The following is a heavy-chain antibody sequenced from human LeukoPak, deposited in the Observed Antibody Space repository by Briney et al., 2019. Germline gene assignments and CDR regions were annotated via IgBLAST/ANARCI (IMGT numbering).Heavy chain of an antibody. D-gene: IGHD2-2*02. CDR3: TRNYCSSTSCYTRVTYYFDY. V-gene: IGHV1-18*01. CDR2: ISAYNGNT. Sequence: ASVKVSCKASGYTFTSYGISWVRQAPGQGLEWMGWISAYNGNTNYAQKLQGRFTMTTDTSTSTDYMELRSLRSDDTAVYYCTRNYCSSTSCYTRVTYYFDYWGQGTLVTVSS. CDR1: GYTFTSYG. J-gene: IGHJ4*02.